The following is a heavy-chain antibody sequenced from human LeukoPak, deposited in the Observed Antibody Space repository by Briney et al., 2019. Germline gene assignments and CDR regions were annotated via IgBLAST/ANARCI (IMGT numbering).Heavy chain of an antibody. J-gene: IGHJ5*02. CDR1: GFTFSSYA. CDR2: ISFIGGST. Sequence: GGSLRLSCAASGFTFSSYAMSWVRQAPGKGLEWVSSISFIGGSTYYADSVKGRFTISRDNSKNTLYLQMNSLRAEDTAVYYCAKGQYSSSSFLNWFDPWGQGTLVTVSS. D-gene: IGHD6-6*01. CDR3: AKGQYSSSSFLNWFDP. V-gene: IGHV3-23*01.